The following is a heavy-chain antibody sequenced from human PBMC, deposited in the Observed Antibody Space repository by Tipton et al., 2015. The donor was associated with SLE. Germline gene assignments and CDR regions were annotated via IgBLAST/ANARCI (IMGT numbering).Heavy chain of an antibody. V-gene: IGHV4-59*01. J-gene: IGHJ3*02. CDR3: ASDSGDAFDI. CDR2: IYYSGST. CDR1: GGSISSYY. Sequence: TLSLTCAVSGGSISSYYWSWIRQPPGKGLEWIGYIYYSGSTNYNPALKSRVTISVDTSKNQFSLKLSSVTAADTAVYYCASDSGDAFDIWGQGTMVTVSS. D-gene: IGHD3-10*01.